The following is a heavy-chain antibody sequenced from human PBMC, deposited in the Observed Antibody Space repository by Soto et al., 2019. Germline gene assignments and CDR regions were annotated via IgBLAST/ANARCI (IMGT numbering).Heavy chain of an antibody. Sequence: SGPTLVNPTRPLALTCTFSGFSLSTSGMCVSLIRQPPGKTLEWLALIDWDDDKYYSTSLKTRPTISKDTSKNQVVLTMTNMDPVDTAPYYCARSLNYDDSSCYYSWGGFDIWGQGTMVTVSS. D-gene: IGHD3-22*01. CDR1: GFSLSTSGMC. CDR2: IDWDDDK. V-gene: IGHV2-70*01. CDR3: ARSLNYDDSSCYYSWGGFDI. J-gene: IGHJ3*02.